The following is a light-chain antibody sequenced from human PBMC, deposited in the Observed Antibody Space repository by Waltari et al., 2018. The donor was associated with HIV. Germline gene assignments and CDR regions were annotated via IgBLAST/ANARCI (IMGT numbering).Light chain of an antibody. V-gene: IGKV3-20*01. Sequence: IVLTQSPGTLSLSPGEKATISCRASQSASSTSLAWYQQKPGQSPRLLIYSASTRANGIPDRFSGSGSGTDFSLTISRLEPEDFAVYYCQRYGRSRTFGQGTKVEIK. CDR2: SAS. J-gene: IGKJ1*01. CDR3: QRYGRSRT. CDR1: QSASSTS.